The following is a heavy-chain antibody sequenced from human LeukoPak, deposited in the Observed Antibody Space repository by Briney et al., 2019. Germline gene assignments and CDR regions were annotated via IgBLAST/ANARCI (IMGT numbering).Heavy chain of an antibody. CDR1: GGSISSGDYY. J-gene: IGHJ4*02. Sequence: PSQTLSLTCTVSGGSISSGDYYWSWIRQPPGKGLEWIGEINHSGSTNYNPSLKSRVTISVDTSKNQFSLKLNSVTAADTAVYYCARGSQRQYSIRLLDYWGKGTLVTVSS. CDR2: INHSGST. CDR3: ARGSQRQYSIRLLDY. V-gene: IGHV4-30-4*08. D-gene: IGHD6-13*01.